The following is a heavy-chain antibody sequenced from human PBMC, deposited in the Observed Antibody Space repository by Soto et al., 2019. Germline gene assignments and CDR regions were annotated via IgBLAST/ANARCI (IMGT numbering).Heavy chain of an antibody. V-gene: IGHV1-69*02. CDR2: IIPILGIA. J-gene: IGHJ6*03. CDR1: GGTFSSYT. Sequence: QVQLVQSGAEVKKPGSSVKVSCKASGGTFSSYTISWVRQAPGQGFEWMGRIIPILGIANYAQKFQGRVTITAEKSTSTAYMELSSLRSEDTAVYYCANEANYYCYMAGWGKGTTVTVSS. CDR3: ANEANYYCYMAG. D-gene: IGHD1-1*01.